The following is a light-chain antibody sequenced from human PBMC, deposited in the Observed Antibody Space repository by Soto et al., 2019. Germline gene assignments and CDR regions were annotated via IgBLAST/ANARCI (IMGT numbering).Light chain of an antibody. CDR1: SSDVGGYNY. V-gene: IGLV2-8*01. CDR2: EVS. CDR3: SSYAGSNNVV. J-gene: IGLJ2*01. Sequence: SALTQPPSAYGSPGQSVTISCTGTSSDVGGYNYVSWYQQHPGKAPKLMIYEVSKRPSGVPDRFSGSKSGNTASLTVSGLQAEDEADYYCSSYAGSNNVVFGGGTKVTVL.